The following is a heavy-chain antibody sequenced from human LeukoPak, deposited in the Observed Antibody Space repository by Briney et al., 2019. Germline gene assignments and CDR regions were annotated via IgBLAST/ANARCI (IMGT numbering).Heavy chain of an antibody. CDR1: GFTFSTYE. D-gene: IGHD1/OR15-1a*01. CDR3: VRDRGGTYSGDNLFDP. CDR2: IIGDGTTT. Sequence: GGSLRLSCAASGFTFSTYEMNWVRQAPGKGLEWLSYIIGDGTTTQYADSVRDRFTISRDNDKNSLYLQMNSLRAVDTAVYYCVRDRGGTYSGDNLFDPWGQGTLVTVSS. V-gene: IGHV3-48*03. J-gene: IGHJ5*02.